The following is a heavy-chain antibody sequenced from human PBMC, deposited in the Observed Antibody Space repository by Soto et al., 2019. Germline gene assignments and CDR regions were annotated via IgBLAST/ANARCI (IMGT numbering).Heavy chain of an antibody. CDR3: ARDGGRHSGGINY. D-gene: IGHD1-26*01. Sequence: QVQLVQSGAEVKKPGSSVKVSWKASGGTFSSYSINWVRQAPGQGLEWMGEIIPIFGTANYAQKFQGRVTITADESTSTAYMELTSLRSEDTAVYYCARDGGRHSGGINYGGQGTLVTVSS. J-gene: IGHJ4*02. V-gene: IGHV1-69*01. CDR1: GGTFSSYS. CDR2: IIPIFGTA.